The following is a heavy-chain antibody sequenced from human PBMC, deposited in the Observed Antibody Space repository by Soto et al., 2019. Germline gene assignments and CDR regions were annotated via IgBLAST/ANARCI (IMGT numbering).Heavy chain of an antibody. V-gene: IGHV3-72*01. J-gene: IGHJ3*01. CDR1: GFTFSDHY. CDR3: ASVQLGDLPLKAYDF. D-gene: IGHD3-16*01. Sequence: EVQLVESGGGLVQPGGSLRLSCAASGFTFSDHYLDWVRQAAGKGLEWVGRIRNKANNYHTEYDASVKARFTISRDDSRASLYLQMNSLTIEDTAVYYCASVQLGDLPLKAYDFWGQGTMVTVSS. CDR2: IRNKANNYHT.